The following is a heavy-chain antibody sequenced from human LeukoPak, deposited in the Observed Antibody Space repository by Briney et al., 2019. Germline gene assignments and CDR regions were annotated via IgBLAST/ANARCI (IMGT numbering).Heavy chain of an antibody. CDR2: VYYSGST. V-gene: IGHV4-59*01. J-gene: IGHJ5*02. D-gene: IGHD5-24*01. CDR3: ARELDGNGGWFDP. CDR1: GDSTSDYY. Sequence: SETLSLTCTVSGDSTSDYYWSWIRQPLGKGLEWIGEVYYSGSTHYNPFLKSRVTISIDTSKNEFSLRLTSVTAADTAVYYSARELDGNGGWFDPWGQGTLVTVSS.